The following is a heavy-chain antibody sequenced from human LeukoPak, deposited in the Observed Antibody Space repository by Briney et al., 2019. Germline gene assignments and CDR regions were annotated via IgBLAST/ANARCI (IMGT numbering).Heavy chain of an antibody. CDR3: ARGVGLVDY. Sequence: GGSLRLSCAASGFTFSSYAMHWVRQAPGKGLEYVSAISSNGGSTYYANSVKGRFTISRDNSKSALYLQMGSLRAEDMAVYYCARGVGLVDYWGQGTLVTVSS. D-gene: IGHD1-26*01. V-gene: IGHV3-64*01. J-gene: IGHJ4*02. CDR2: ISSNGGST. CDR1: GFTFSSYA.